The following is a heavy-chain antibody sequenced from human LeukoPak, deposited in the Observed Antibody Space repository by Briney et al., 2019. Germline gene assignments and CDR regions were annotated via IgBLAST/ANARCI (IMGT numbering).Heavy chain of an antibody. V-gene: IGHV4-59*08. J-gene: IGHJ6*03. CDR2: IYYSGST. CDR3: ARTSYNWNFRYYYYYTDV. CDR1: GGSISSHY. D-gene: IGHD1-1*01. Sequence: SETLSLTCTVSGGSISSHYWSWIRQPPGKGLEWIGYIYYSGSTNYNPSLKSRVTISVDTSKNQFSLKLSSVTAADTAVYYCARTSYNWNFRYYYYYTDVWGKGTTVTVSS.